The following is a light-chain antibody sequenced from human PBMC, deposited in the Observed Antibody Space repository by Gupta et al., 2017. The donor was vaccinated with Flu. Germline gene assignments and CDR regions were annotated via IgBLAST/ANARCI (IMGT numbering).Light chain of an antibody. CDR3: QQYATSSNT. Sequence: EIVLSQSPGTLSLSLGERVTLSCRASQSVSSSYFAWYQQKPGQAPRLLIYGASSRATGIPDRFSGSGSGTDFTLTISRLEPEDFAVYYCQQYATSSNTFGQGTKLEIK. CDR2: GAS. J-gene: IGKJ2*01. CDR1: QSVSSSY. V-gene: IGKV3-20*01.